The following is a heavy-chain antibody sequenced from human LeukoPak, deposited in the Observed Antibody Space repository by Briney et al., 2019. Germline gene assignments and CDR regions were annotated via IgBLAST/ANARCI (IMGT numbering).Heavy chain of an antibody. D-gene: IGHD1-7*01. CDR2: IIPIFGTA. CDR3: ASCRWNSGYYYMDV. V-gene: IGHV1-69*05. CDR1: GGTFSSYA. Sequence: ASVKVSCKASGGTFSSYAISWVRQAPGQGLEWMGGIIPIFGTANYAQKFQGRVTITTDESTSTAYMELSSLRSEDTAVYYCASCRWNSGYYYMDVWGKGTTVTVSS. J-gene: IGHJ6*03.